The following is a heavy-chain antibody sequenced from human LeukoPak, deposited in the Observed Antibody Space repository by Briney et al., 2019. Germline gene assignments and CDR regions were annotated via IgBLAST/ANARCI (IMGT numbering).Heavy chain of an antibody. CDR3: ARHTQKGTSPLGY. Sequence: ASETLSLTCTVSGGSISSSSYYWGWIRQPPGKELDWIGGIYYSGSTYYNPSLKSRVTISVDTSKNQFSLKLSSVTAADTAVYYCARHTQKGTSPLGYWGQGTLVTVSS. V-gene: IGHV4-39*01. CDR1: GGSISSSSYY. D-gene: IGHD1-1*01. J-gene: IGHJ4*02. CDR2: IYYSGST.